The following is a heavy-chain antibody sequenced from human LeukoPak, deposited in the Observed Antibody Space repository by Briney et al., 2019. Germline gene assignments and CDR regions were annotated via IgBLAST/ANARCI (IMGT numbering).Heavy chain of an antibody. Sequence: SVKVSCKASGGTFSSYAISWVRQAPGQGLEWMGGIIPIFGTANYAQKFQGRVTITTDESTSTAYMELSSLRSEDTAVYYCAVVQQLGSYYFDYWGQGTLVTVSS. CDR3: AVVQQLGSYYFDY. J-gene: IGHJ4*02. CDR1: GGTFSSYA. V-gene: IGHV1-69*05. D-gene: IGHD6-13*01. CDR2: IIPIFGTA.